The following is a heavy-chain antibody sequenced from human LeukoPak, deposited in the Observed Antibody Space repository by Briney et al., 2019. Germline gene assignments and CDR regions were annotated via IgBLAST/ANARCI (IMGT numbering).Heavy chain of an antibody. V-gene: IGHV3-30*18. D-gene: IGHD3-10*01. CDR1: GFTFSSYG. CDR2: ITYDGYYK. Sequence: PGRSLRLSCAASGFTFSSYGMHWVRQAPGKGLEWVAVITYDGYYKYYADSVKGRFTISSDNSKNTLFLQMNSLRAEDTAVYYCAKDLKSMVRGACVDAWGQGTTVTVSS. CDR3: AKDLKSMVRGACVDA. J-gene: IGHJ6*02.